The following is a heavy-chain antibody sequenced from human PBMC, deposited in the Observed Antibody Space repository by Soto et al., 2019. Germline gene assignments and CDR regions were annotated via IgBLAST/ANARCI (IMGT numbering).Heavy chain of an antibody. J-gene: IGHJ2*01. CDR3: ARDLITASGGPNWYFDL. V-gene: IGHV3-74*01. D-gene: IGHD1-20*01. CDR1: EFTFSRQW. Sequence: LVESGGGFVQPGGSLRLSCASSEFTFSRQWMHWVRQAPGKGLVWVARINDDGTSAAYGDSVRGRFTISRDNAKNTLYLQIDSLKTEYTAVYYCARDLITASGGPNWYFDLWGPDTLVSVSS. CDR2: INDDGTSA.